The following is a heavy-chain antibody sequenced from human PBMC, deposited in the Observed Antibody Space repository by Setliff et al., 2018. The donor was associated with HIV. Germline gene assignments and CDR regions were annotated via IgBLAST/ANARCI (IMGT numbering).Heavy chain of an antibody. CDR3: ARVDTMLLFFDL. Sequence: SETLSLTCAVSGYSISSGHYWGWIRQPPGKGLEWIGSVYYSGSTYHNPSLKSRITISIDTSKDHFSLHLTSVTAADTAIYYCARVDTMLLFFDLWGQGTLVTVSS. CDR2: VYYSGST. CDR1: GYSISSGHY. V-gene: IGHV4-38-2*01. J-gene: IGHJ4*02. D-gene: IGHD3-10*02.